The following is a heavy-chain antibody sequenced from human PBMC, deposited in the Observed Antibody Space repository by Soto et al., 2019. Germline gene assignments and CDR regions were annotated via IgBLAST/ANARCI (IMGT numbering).Heavy chain of an antibody. CDR1: GFTFGDYA. J-gene: IGHJ6*02. V-gene: IGHV3-49*04. Sequence: EVQLVESGGGLVQPGRSLRLSCTASGFTFGDYAMSWVRQAPGKGLEWVGFIRSKAYGGTTEYAASVKGRFTISRDDSKSIAYLQMNSLKTEDTAVYYCTSATVTIVGYYYYGMDVWGQGTTVTVSS. CDR2: IRSKAYGGTT. CDR3: TSATVTIVGYYYYGMDV. D-gene: IGHD4-17*01.